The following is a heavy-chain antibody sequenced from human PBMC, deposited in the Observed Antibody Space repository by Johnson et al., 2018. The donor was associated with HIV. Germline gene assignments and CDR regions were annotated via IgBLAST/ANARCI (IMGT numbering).Heavy chain of an antibody. D-gene: IGHD6-13*01. Sequence: VHLVESGGGLVQPGGSLRLSCAASGFTVSRNYMSWVRQAPGKGLEWVSVIYSDDMTYYADSVKGRFTISRVNSKNTLYLQMNSLRAEDTAVYYCARETRSAAAGHGAFDVWGQGTMVTVSS. J-gene: IGHJ3*01. CDR3: ARETRSAAAGHGAFDV. V-gene: IGHV3-53*01. CDR2: IYSDDMT. CDR1: GFTVSRNY.